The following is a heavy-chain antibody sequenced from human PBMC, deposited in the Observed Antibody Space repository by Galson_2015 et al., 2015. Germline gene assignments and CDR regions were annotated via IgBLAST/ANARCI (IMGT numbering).Heavy chain of an antibody. CDR1: GFSVSGHG. J-gene: IGHJ4*02. V-gene: IGHV3-33*01. CDR3: VREQGAGNYRTADQ. D-gene: IGHD4-11*01. Sequence: SLRLSCAASGFSVSGHGMHWVRQAPGKGLEWVAVVVYSGLYKHYRGSVKGRFTISRDTSENTATLQMNNLRAEDTAVYFCVREQGAGNYRTADQWGQGTMVTGSS. CDR2: VVYSGLYK.